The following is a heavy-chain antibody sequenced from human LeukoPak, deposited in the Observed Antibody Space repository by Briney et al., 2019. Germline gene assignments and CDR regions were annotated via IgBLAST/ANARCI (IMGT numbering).Heavy chain of an antibody. J-gene: IGHJ6*03. CDR3: AKSRNFYYYFMEV. CDR1: GFTFSSYA. V-gene: IGHV3-23*01. Sequence: GALRLSCAASGFTFSSYAMIWVRQAPAKGLEWVSSISGSGGSTYYTDSVKGRLTISRDNSKNTLYLQMNSLRAEDTALYYCAKSRNFYYYFMEVSGRGTKVTISS. CDR2: ISGSGGST.